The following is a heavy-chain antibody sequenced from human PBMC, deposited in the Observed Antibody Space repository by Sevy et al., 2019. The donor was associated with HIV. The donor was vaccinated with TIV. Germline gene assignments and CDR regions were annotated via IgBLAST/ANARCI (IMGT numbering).Heavy chain of an antibody. V-gene: IGHV3-21*01. Sequence: GGSLRLSCAASGFSFSDYNMNWVRQAPGKGLEWVSFISSGSGYIYYANAMKGRFTIPRDNAKNSLYLQLNSLRAEDTAVYYGARDKTILGRRYGMDVWGQGTTVTVSS. CDR1: GFSFSDYN. CDR2: ISSGSGYI. CDR3: ARDKTILGRRYGMDV. J-gene: IGHJ6*02. D-gene: IGHD3-3*01.